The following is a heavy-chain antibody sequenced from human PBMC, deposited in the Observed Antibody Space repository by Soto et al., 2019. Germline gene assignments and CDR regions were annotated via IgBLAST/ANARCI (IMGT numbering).Heavy chain of an antibody. D-gene: IGHD6-13*01. J-gene: IGHJ4*02. CDR3: AKDRGIAAPVDY. CDR2: ISYDGSNK. Sequence: GGSLRLSCAASGFTFSSYGMHWVRQAPGKGLEWVAVISYDGSNKYYADSVKGRFTISRDNSKNTLYLQMNSLRAEDTAVYYCAKDRGIAAPVDYWGQGTLVTVSS. V-gene: IGHV3-30*18. CDR1: GFTFSSYG.